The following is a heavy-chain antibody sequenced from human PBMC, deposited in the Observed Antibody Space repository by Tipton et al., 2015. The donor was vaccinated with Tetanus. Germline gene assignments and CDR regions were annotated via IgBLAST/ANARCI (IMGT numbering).Heavy chain of an antibody. CDR1: GYTFTSYG. CDR3: AREQGYFDY. V-gene: IGHV1-18*01. Sequence: QSGPEVKKPGASVKVSCKASGYTFTSYGINWVRQAPGQGLEWMGWISAYSGATYYAQKFRGRVTMTTDTSTNTAYMELSGLRSDDTAVYFCAREQGYFDYWGQGALVTVSS. CDR2: ISAYSGAT. J-gene: IGHJ4*02.